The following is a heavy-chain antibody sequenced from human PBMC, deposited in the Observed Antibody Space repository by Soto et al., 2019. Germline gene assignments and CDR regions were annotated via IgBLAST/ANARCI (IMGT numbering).Heavy chain of an antibody. V-gene: IGHV3-23*01. J-gene: IGHJ4*02. CDR1: GFTFSSYA. Sequence: EVQLLESGGGLVQPGGSLRLSCAASGFTFSSYAMSWVRQAPRKGLEWVSAISGSGGSTYYADSVKGRFTISRDNSKNTLYLQMNSLRAEDTAVYYCAKGGGSYLNVDYWGQGTLVTVSS. CDR3: AKGGGSYLNVDY. D-gene: IGHD1-26*01. CDR2: ISGSGGST.